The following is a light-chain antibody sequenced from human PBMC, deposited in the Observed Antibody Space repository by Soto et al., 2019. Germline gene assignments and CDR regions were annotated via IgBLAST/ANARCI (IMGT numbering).Light chain of an antibody. J-gene: IGLJ1*01. CDR3: GSYAGSNNFV. V-gene: IGLV2-8*01. CDR2: EVT. Sequence: QSVLTQPASLSGSPGQSITISCTGTSSDIGAYDYVSWYQQHPGKAPKLVIYEVTKRPSGVPDRVSASKSGNTASLTVSGLRAEDEADYYCGSYAGSNNFVFGSGTKVTVL. CDR1: SSDIGAYDY.